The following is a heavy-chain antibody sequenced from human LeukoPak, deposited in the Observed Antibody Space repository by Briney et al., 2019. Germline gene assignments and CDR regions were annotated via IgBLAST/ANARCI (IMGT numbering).Heavy chain of an antibody. CDR3: ARGSRTYCTNGVCPGASFDP. CDR2: INHSGST. Sequence: SETLSLTCAVYGGSFSGYYWSWIRQPPGKGLEWIGEINHSGSTNYNSSLKSRVTISVDTSNNQFSLKLSSVTAADTAVYYCARGSRTYCTNGVCPGASFDPWGQGTLVTVSS. J-gene: IGHJ5*02. CDR1: GGSFSGYY. V-gene: IGHV4-34*01. D-gene: IGHD2-8*01.